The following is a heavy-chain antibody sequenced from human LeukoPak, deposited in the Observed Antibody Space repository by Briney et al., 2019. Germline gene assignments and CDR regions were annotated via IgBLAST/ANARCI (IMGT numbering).Heavy chain of an antibody. CDR1: GFNFDDYG. J-gene: IGHJ4*02. D-gene: IGHD6-13*01. CDR3: TRGYSTRHFPFDS. CDR2: VNSNGRSA. V-gene: IGHV3-20*04. Sequence: PGGSLRLSCAASGFNFDDYGMTWVRQIPGKGLEWVAGVNSNGRSAGYAASVRGRFTISRDNAKNSLCLEMGSLRLEDTAFYYCTRGYSTRHFPFDSWGQGTLVTVSS.